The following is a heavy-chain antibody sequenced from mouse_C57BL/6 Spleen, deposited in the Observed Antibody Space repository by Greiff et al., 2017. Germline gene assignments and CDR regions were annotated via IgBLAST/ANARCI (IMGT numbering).Heavy chain of an antibody. V-gene: IGHV1-53*01. CDR1: GYTFTSYW. Sequence: QVQLQQPGTELVKPGASVKLSCKASGYTFTSYWMHWVKQRPGQGLEWIGNINPSNGGTNYNEKFKSKATLTVDKSSSTAYMQLSSLTSEDSAVXYCARSDADYPHWYFDVWGTGTTVTVSS. CDR2: INPSNGGT. D-gene: IGHD2-4*01. J-gene: IGHJ1*03. CDR3: ARSDADYPHWYFDV.